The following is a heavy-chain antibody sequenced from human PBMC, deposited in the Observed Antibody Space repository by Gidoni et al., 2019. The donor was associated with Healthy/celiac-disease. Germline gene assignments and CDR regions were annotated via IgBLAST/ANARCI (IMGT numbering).Heavy chain of an antibody. CDR2: INSDGSST. V-gene: IGHV3-74*01. Sequence: EVQLVESGGGLVQPGGSLRLSCAASGFTFSSYWMHWVRQAPGKGLVWVSRINSDGSSTSYADSVKGRFTISRDNAKNTLYLQMNSLRAEDTAVYYCARDYCGGDCSNPYYFDYWGQGTLVTVSS. CDR3: ARDYCGGDCSNPYYFDY. J-gene: IGHJ4*02. D-gene: IGHD2-21*02. CDR1: GFTFSSYW.